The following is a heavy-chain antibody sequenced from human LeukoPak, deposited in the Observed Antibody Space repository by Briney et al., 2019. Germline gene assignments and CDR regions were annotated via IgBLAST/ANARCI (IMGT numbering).Heavy chain of an antibody. CDR2: IYNSGST. V-gene: IGHV4-59*12. J-gene: IGHJ3*02. D-gene: IGHD3-10*01. Sequence: PSETLSLTCTVSGSSISIYSWNWIRQPPGKGLEWIGYIYNSGSTKYNPSLKSRVTISVDTSKNQFSLKLNSVTAADTAVYYCAKSNGYGLVDIWGQGTMVTVSS. CDR1: GSSISIYS. CDR3: AKSNGYGLVDI.